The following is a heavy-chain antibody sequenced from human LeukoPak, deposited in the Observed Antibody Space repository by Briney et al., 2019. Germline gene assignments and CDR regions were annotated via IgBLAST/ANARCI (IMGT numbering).Heavy chain of an antibody. V-gene: IGHV3-30*18. CDR2: ISYDGSNK. D-gene: IGHD2-15*01. CDR1: GFTFSSYG. J-gene: IGHJ4*02. Sequence: GRSLRLSCAASGFTFSSYGMHWVRQAPGKGLEWVAVISYDGSNKYYADSVKGRFTISRDNSKNTLYLQMNSLRAEDTSVYYCAKDRDIVGNPSSIRQGVDLWGQGTLVTVFS. CDR3: AKDRDIVGNPSSIRQGVDL.